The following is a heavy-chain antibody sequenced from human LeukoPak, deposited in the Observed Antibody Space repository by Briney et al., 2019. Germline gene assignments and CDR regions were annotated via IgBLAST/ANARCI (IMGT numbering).Heavy chain of an antibody. CDR2: ISAYNGNT. D-gene: IGHD6-13*01. CDR3: ARLEYSSSWYELVGYCYYGMDV. Sequence: ASVKVPCKASGYTFTSYGISWVRQAPGQGLEWMGWISAYNGNTNYAQKLQGRVTMTTDTSTSTAYMELRSLRSDDTAVYYCARLEYSSSWYELVGYCYYGMDVWGQGTTVTVSS. CDR1: GYTFTSYG. J-gene: IGHJ6*02. V-gene: IGHV1-18*01.